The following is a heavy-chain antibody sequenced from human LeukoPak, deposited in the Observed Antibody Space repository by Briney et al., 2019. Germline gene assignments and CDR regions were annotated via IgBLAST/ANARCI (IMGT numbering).Heavy chain of an antibody. CDR1: GYTFTGYY. Sequence: ASVKVSCKASGYTFTGYYMHWVRQAPGQGLEWMGGIIPIFGTANYAQKFQGRVTITADESTSTAYMELSSLRSEDTAVYYCARESTAMVFDYWGQGTLVTVSS. V-gene: IGHV1-69*13. J-gene: IGHJ4*02. CDR2: IIPIFGTA. D-gene: IGHD5-18*01. CDR3: ARESTAMVFDY.